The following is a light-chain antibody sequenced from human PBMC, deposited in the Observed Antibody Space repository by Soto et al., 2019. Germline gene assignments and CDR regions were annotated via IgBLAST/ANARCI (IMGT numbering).Light chain of an antibody. CDR2: ENN. CDR3: GTWDNSLSLPYV. CDR1: SSNIGNNY. Sequence: QSVLTQPPSVSAAPGQTVTISCSGSSSNIGNNYVSWYQQLPGTAPKLLIFENNKRPSGIPVRFSASKSGTSATLAITGLQTGDAADYYCGTWDNSLSLPYVFGTGTKLTVL. V-gene: IGLV1-51*02. J-gene: IGLJ1*01.